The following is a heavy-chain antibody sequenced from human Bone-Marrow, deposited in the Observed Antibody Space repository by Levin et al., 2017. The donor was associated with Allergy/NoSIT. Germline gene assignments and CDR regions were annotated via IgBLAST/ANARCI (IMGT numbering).Heavy chain of an antibody. V-gene: IGHV4-59*01. CDR1: GTSISNFY. CDR2: ISYSGST. J-gene: IGHJ6*02. CDR3: ACIRSGRYYGMNV. Sequence: SQTLSLTCTVSGTSISNFYWNWIRQSPGRGLEWIGYISYSGSTDYNPSLRSRVTISEDTSKNQFSLKLTSVTAADTAIYYCACIRSGRYYGMNVWGQGTTVTVSS. D-gene: IGHD3-10*01.